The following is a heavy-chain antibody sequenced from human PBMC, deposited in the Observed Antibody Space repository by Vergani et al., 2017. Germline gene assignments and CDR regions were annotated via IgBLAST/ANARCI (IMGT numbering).Heavy chain of an antibody. CDR2: IDWDDDK. CDR1: GFSLSTSGMC. Sequence: QVTLRESGPALVKPTQTLTLTCTFSGFSLSTSGMCVSWIRQPPGKALEWLALIDWDDDKRDSPSLKSRLTITKDTSKNQVVLTMTNMDPVDTATYYCAHDANWGEPFDIWGQGTMVTVSS. CDR3: AHDANWGEPFDI. V-gene: IGHV2-5*08. J-gene: IGHJ3*02. D-gene: IGHD7-27*01.